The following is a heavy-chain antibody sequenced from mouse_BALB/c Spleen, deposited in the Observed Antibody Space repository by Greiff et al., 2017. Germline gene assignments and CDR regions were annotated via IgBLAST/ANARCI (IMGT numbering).Heavy chain of an antibody. V-gene: IGHV1S81*02. Sequence: QVQLQQSGAELVKPGASVKLSCKASGYTFTSYYMYWVKQRPGQGLEWIGEINPSNGGTNFNEKFKSKATLTVDKSSSTAYMQLSSLTSEDSAVYYCTRSIYYYGSSYFDYWGQGTTLTVSS. CDR2: INPSNGGT. CDR1: GYTFTSYY. CDR3: TRSIYYYGSSYFDY. D-gene: IGHD1-1*01. J-gene: IGHJ2*01.